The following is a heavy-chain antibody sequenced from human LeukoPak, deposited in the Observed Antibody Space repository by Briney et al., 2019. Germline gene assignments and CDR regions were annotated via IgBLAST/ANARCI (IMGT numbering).Heavy chain of an antibody. CDR2: IYHSGST. J-gene: IGHJ5*02. Sequence: SETLSLTCTVSGYSISSGYYWGWIRQPPGKGLEWIGSIYHSGSTYYNPSLKSRVTISVDTSKNQLSLKLSSVTAADTAVYYCARPVPSRLGWFDPWGREPWSPSPQ. CDR1: GYSISSGYY. CDR3: ARPVPSRLGWFDP. V-gene: IGHV4-38-2*02. D-gene: IGHD1-1*01.